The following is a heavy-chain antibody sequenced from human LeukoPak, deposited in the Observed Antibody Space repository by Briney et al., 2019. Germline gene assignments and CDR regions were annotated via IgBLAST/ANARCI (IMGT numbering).Heavy chain of an antibody. J-gene: IGHJ6*02. Sequence: GGSLRLSCAASGFTFSSYGMHWVRQAPGKGLEWVAVISYDGSNKYYADSVKGRFTISRDNSKNTLYLQMNSLRAEDTAVYYCAKSAVSVYYYYGMDVRGQGTTVTVSS. CDR2: ISYDGSNK. CDR1: GFTFSSYG. CDR3: AKSAVSVYYYYGMDV. V-gene: IGHV3-30*18.